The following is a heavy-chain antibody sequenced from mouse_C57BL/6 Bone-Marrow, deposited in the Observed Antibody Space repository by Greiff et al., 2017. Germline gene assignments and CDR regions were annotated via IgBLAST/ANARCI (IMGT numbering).Heavy chain of an antibody. CDR3: ARWDGNQERCFDV. CDR2: IYPGSGST. V-gene: IGHV1-55*01. J-gene: IGHJ1*03. Sequence: QVQLKQPGAELVKPGASVKMSCKASGYTFTSYWITWVKQRPGQGLEWIGDIYPGSGSTNYNEKFKSKATLTVDTSSSTAYMQLSSLTSEDSAVYYWARWDGNQERCFDVWGTGTTVTVSA. D-gene: IGHD2-1*01. CDR1: GYTFTSYW.